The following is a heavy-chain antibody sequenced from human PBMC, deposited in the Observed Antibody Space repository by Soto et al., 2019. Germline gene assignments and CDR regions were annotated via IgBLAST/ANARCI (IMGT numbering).Heavy chain of an antibody. J-gene: IGHJ4*02. Sequence: PSQTLSLTCAISWGSVSSNTATWNWVRQSPSRGLEWLGRTYYRSNWNFDYALSVKSRITINPDASKNQFSLQLNSLTPEDTAVYYCAGELDIHHGLGYWGAGTSVTVSS. D-gene: IGHD6-19*01. CDR3: AGELDIHHGLGY. V-gene: IGHV6-1*01. CDR1: WGSVSSNTAT. CDR2: TYYRSNWNF.